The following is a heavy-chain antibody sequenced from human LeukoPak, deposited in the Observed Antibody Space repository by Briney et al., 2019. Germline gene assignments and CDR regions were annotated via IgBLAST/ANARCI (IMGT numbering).Heavy chain of an antibody. Sequence: GASVTVSCKASGYTFTGYYMHWVRQAPGQGLEWMGWINPNSGGTNYAQKFQGRVTMTRDTSISTAYMELSRLRSDDTAVYYCASDCSSTSCYGESDYWGQGTLVTVSS. CDR2: INPNSGGT. CDR3: ASDCSSTSCYGESDY. CDR1: GYTFTGYY. V-gene: IGHV1-2*02. D-gene: IGHD2-2*01. J-gene: IGHJ4*02.